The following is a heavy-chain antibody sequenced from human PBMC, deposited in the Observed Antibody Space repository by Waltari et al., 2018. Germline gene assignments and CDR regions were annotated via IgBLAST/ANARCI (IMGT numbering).Heavy chain of an antibody. CDR2: IGPDGSDK. D-gene: IGHD1-1*01. Sequence: EAQLVQSGGGLVQPGGSLTLSCAASGLPISRFWMTWIRQATGQGMKVVAHIGPDGSDKYYVESVKGRCTISRDNAEKSLILQMSSLRVEDTALYYCVGWNDPINSWGQGTLVAVSS. V-gene: IGHV3-7*01. J-gene: IGHJ4*02. CDR1: GLPISRFW. CDR3: VGWNDPINS.